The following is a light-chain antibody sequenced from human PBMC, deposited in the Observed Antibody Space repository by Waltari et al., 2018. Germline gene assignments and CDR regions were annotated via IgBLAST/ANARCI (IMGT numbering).Light chain of an antibody. J-gene: IGKJ1*01. CDR1: QIILYSYNNKNY. V-gene: IGKV4-1*01. CDR3: HQYYSSPLT. Sequence: DIVLTQSPDSLPVSLGERATINCKSTQIILYSYNNKNYLAWYQRKPGQPPKALIYLASMRESGVPDRFRGSGSGTDFTLTISSLQAEDVAIYYCHQYYSSPLTFGQGTKVEIK. CDR2: LAS.